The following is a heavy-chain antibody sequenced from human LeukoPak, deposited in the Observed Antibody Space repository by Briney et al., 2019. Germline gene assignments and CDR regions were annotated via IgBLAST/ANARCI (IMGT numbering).Heavy chain of an antibody. CDR1: GGSISSGSYY. CDR2: IYTSGST. D-gene: IGHD1-26*01. Sequence: PSETLSLTCTVSGGSISSGSYYWSWIQQPAGKGLEWIGRIYTSGSTNYNPSLKSRVTISVDTSKNQFSLKLSSVTAADTAVYYCASGVGYYYYYMDVWGKGTTVTVSS. J-gene: IGHJ6*03. V-gene: IGHV4-61*02. CDR3: ASGVGYYYYYMDV.